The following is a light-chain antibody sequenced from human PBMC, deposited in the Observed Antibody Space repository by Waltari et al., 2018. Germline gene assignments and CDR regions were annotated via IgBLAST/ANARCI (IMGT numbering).Light chain of an antibody. CDR1: QGISNS. Sequence: DIQMTQSPSYVCLSVGERVTISCRASQGISNSLVWYQQKPGKPPQLLVFGASTLHSGVPPRFSGSGSGTDFTLNITNLQPDDVGTYFCQNYYNAPLTFGGGTKVE. V-gene: IGKV1-27*01. CDR2: GAS. J-gene: IGKJ4*01. CDR3: QNYYNAPLT.